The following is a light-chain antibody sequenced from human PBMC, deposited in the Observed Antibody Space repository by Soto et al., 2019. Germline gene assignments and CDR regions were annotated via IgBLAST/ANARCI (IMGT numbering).Light chain of an antibody. Sequence: AIQMTQSPSSLSASVGDRVTITCRASQGIANDLGWYQQKPGRAPKLLIYGAFNLQSGVPSRFSGSVSGTDFTLTISSLQPEDFATYFCLQDYNYPRTFGQGTKLEIK. V-gene: IGKV1-6*01. CDR3: LQDYNYPRT. CDR1: QGIAND. J-gene: IGKJ2*01. CDR2: GAF.